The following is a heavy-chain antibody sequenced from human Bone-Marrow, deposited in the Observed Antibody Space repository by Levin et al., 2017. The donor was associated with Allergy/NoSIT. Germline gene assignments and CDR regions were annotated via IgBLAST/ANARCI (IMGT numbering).Heavy chain of an antibody. CDR3: ARYHVRSGTYFLDYYYFMDV. V-gene: IGHV4-30-4*01. CDR2: IYYSGNT. CDR1: GGSISSGDFF. J-gene: IGHJ6*03. D-gene: IGHD3-10*01. Sequence: LRLSCTVSGGSISSGDFFWSWIRQPPGKGLEWIGYIYYSGNTYYSPSLKSRVTISVDTSKNQFSLKLSSVTAADTAVYYCARYHVRSGTYFLDYYYFMDVWGKGTTVTVSS.